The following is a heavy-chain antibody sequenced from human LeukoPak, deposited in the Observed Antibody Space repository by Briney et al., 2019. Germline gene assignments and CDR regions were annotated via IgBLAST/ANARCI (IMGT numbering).Heavy chain of an antibody. Sequence: GGSLRLSCAASGFTFSSYAMSWVRQAPGKGLEWVSAISGSGGSTDYADSVKGRFTISRDNSKNTLYLQMNSLRAEDTAVYYCARVPYYYDSSGYSGPDYYYYGMDVWGQGTTVTVSS. CDR3: ARVPYYYDSSGYSGPDYYYYGMDV. D-gene: IGHD3-22*01. V-gene: IGHV3-23*01. CDR2: ISGSGGST. J-gene: IGHJ6*02. CDR1: GFTFSSYA.